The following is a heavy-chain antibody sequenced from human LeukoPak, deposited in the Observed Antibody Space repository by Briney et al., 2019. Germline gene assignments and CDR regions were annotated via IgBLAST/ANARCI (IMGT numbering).Heavy chain of an antibody. D-gene: IGHD3-9*01. Sequence: ASVNVSCKASGYTFTSYGISWVRQAPGQGLEWMGWISAYNGNTNYAQKLQGRVTMTTDTSTSTAYMELRSLRSDDTAVYYCARARDILTGYYNWFDPWGQGTLVTVSS. J-gene: IGHJ5*02. V-gene: IGHV1-18*01. CDR2: ISAYNGNT. CDR3: ARARDILTGYYNWFDP. CDR1: GYTFTSYG.